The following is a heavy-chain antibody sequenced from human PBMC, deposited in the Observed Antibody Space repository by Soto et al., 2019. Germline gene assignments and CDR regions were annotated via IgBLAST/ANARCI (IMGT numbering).Heavy chain of an antibody. CDR3: ATRLLDSGSSRRQDAFDI. V-gene: IGHV1-24*01. D-gene: IGHD3-10*01. CDR1: GYTLTELS. Sequence: ASVKVSCKVSGYTLTELSMHWVRQAPGKGLEWMGGFDPEDGETIYAQKFQGRVTMTEDTSTDTAYMELSSLRSEDTAVYYCATRLLDSGSSRRQDAFDIWGQGTMVTVSS. CDR2: FDPEDGET. J-gene: IGHJ3*02.